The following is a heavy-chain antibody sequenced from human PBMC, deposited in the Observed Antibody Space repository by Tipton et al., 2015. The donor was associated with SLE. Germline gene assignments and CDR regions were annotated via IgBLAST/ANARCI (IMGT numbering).Heavy chain of an antibody. CDR1: GYSISSGYY. J-gene: IGHJ4*02. CDR3: ARALGTYDFWSGSQIPVLLPALDY. V-gene: IGHV4-38-2*01. CDR2: IYHSGST. D-gene: IGHD3-3*01. Sequence: TLSLTCAVSGYSISSGYYWGWIRQPPGKGLEWIGSIYHSGSTYYNPSLKSRVTISVDTSKNQFSLKLSSVTAADTAVYYCARALGTYDFWSGSQIPVLLPALDYWGQGTLVTVSS.